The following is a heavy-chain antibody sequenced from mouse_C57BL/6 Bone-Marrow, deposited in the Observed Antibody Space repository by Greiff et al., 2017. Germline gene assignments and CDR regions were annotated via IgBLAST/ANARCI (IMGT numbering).Heavy chain of an antibody. CDR2: IDPSDSYT. V-gene: IGHV1-59*01. CDR1: GYTFTSYW. CDR3: ARTYYDYEGFAY. D-gene: IGHD2-4*01. J-gene: IGHJ3*01. Sequence: QVQLKQPGAELVRPGTSVKLSCKASGYTFTSYWMHWVKQRPGQGLEWIGVIDPSDSYTNYNQKFKGKATLTVDTSSSTAYMQLSSLTSEDSAVXYCARTYYDYEGFAYWGQGTLGTVSA.